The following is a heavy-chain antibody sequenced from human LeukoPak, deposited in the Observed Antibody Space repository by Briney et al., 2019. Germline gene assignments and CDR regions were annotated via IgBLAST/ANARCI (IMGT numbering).Heavy chain of an antibody. V-gene: IGHV3-48*03. J-gene: IGHJ3*01. Sequence: GGSLRLSCAASGFTSNTYEMNWVRQAPGKGLEWISYISSSGGSIYADSVKGRFTISRDNAKNSVYLQMSSLRAEDTVIYYCARMYYFGSGSLGEAFDLWGQGTLVTVSS. CDR3: ARMYYFGSGSLGEAFDL. CDR1: GFTSNTYE. CDR2: ISSSGGSI. D-gene: IGHD3-10*01.